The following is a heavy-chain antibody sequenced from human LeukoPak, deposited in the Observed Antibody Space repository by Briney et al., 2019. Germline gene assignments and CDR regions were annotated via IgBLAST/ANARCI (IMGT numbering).Heavy chain of an antibody. CDR3: ARGETVLRFLEWLPRGGFDY. Sequence: GSLRLSCEASGFTFGTFWMSWVRQPPGKGLEWIGEINHSGSTNYNPSLKSRVTISVDTSKNQFSLKLSSVTAADTAVYYCARGETVLRFLEWLPRGGFDYWGQGTLVTVSS. CDR2: INHSGST. J-gene: IGHJ4*02. CDR1: GFTFGTFW. V-gene: IGHV4-34*01. D-gene: IGHD3-3*01.